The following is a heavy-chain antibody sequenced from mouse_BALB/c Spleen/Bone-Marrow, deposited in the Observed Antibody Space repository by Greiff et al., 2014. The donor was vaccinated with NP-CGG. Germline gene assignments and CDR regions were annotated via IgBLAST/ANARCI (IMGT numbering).Heavy chain of an antibody. V-gene: IGHV1-67*01. D-gene: IGHD2-4*01. CDR1: GYTFTDYA. CDR3: ARGIYYDSTWFAY. J-gene: IGHJ3*01. CDR2: ISTYSGNT. Sequence: VQLVESGPELVRPGVSVKISCKGSGYTFTDYAMHWVKQSHAKSLEWIGVISTYSGNTNYNQKFKGKATMTVDKSSSTAYMEPARLTSEDSAIYYCARGIYYDSTWFAYWGQGTLVTVSA.